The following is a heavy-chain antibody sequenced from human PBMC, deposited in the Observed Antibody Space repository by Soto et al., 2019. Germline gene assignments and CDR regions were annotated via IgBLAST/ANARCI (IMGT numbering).Heavy chain of an antibody. Sequence: QVQLVQSGAEVKKPGSSVKVSCKASGGTFSSYAISWVRQAPGQGLEWMGGIIPIFGTANYAQKFQGRVTITADDSTSTAYMELSSLISEDTAVYYCARPKRSSGWYYFDYWGQGTLVTVSS. CDR2: IIPIFGTA. D-gene: IGHD6-19*01. CDR3: ARPKRSSGWYYFDY. V-gene: IGHV1-69*01. J-gene: IGHJ4*02. CDR1: GGTFSSYA.